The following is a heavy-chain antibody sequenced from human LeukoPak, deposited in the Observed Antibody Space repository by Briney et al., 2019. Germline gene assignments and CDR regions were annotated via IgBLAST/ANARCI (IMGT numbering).Heavy chain of an antibody. D-gene: IGHD1-1*01. V-gene: IGHV3-21*01. CDR1: GFIFSNFN. J-gene: IGHJ4*02. CDR2: ISSTGNYI. Sequence: GRSLRVSCVGSGFIFSNFNMNWVRQAPGKGLEWVSSISSTGNYIYYADSVKGRFTISRDNAQKSLYLQMNSLRVEDSAVYYCARVSTGPVWGQGTLVTVSS. CDR3: ARVSTGPV.